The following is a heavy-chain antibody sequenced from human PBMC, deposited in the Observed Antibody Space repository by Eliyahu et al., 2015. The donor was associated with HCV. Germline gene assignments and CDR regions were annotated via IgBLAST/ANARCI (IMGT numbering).Heavy chain of an antibody. J-gene: IGHJ5*02. Sequence: DVQLMESGGGLVPPGGSLGXSCAASGFRFYTYWMSWVRQAQGNGLEWVASIKEDGSENYHVESVRGRFTISRDNTKNLLYLEMNNLRADDTAVYFCARGTKYGEFHHWGQGALVTVTS. CDR3: ARGTKYGEFHH. CDR2: IKEDGSEN. V-gene: IGHV3-7*03. CDR1: GFRFYTYW. D-gene: IGHD1-1*01.